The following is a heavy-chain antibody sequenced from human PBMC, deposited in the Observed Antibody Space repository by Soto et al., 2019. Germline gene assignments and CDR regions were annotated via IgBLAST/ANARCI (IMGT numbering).Heavy chain of an antibody. J-gene: IGHJ4*02. V-gene: IGHV4-34*01. D-gene: IGHD2-2*02. Sequence: SETLSLTCGVHGRSLSGDYWSWIRRPPGKGLEWIGEINGNGNTNYNPSLKSRVTISADTSKSQFSLKVSSVTAADTAIYYCARNGYFAIDYWGQGILVTVSS. CDR3: ARNGYFAIDY. CDR1: GRSLSGDY. CDR2: INGNGNT.